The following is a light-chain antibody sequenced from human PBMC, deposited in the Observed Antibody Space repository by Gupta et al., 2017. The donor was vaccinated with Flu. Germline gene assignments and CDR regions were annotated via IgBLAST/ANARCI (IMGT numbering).Light chain of an antibody. CDR3: CSDAGGSTWV. V-gene: IGLV2-23*02. CDR2: EVS. CDR1: SSDVGSYNL. Sequence: ALTQPASVSGSPRQSITISFTGTSSDVGSYNLVSCYQQHPGKAPKLMIYEVSKRPSGVSNSFSGSKSGNTASLTISERKVEDGADYYGCSDAGGSTWVFGGGTKLTDL. J-gene: IGLJ3*02.